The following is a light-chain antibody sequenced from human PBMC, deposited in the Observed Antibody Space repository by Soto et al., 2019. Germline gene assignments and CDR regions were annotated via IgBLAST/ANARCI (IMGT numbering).Light chain of an antibody. J-gene: IGKJ2*01. CDR3: QQSYKTPHT. V-gene: IGKV1-39*01. CDR1: QSIRSY. Sequence: DIQLTQSPSSLSASVGDRVTITCRASQSIRSYLNWYQQKPGKAPKLLIYAASSLQTGVSSRFSGSGSGTDFTLTISNLQPEDFATYYCQQSYKTPHTFGQGTKLETK. CDR2: AAS.